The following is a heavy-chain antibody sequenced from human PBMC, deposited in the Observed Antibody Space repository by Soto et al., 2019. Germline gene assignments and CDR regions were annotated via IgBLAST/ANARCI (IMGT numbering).Heavy chain of an antibody. CDR1: GGTFSSYA. CDR2: IIPIFGTA. J-gene: IGHJ4*02. V-gene: IGHV1-69*13. D-gene: IGHD2-8*01. CDR3: AGMKRRYCTNGVCYSLDY. Sequence: SVKVSCKASGGTFSSYAISWVRQAPGQGLEWMGGIIPIFGTANYAQKFQGRVTITADESTSTAYMELSSLRSEDTAVYYCAGMKRRYCTNGVCYSLDYWGQGTLVTVSS.